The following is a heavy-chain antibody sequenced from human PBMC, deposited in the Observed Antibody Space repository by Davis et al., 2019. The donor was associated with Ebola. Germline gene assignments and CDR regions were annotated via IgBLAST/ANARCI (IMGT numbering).Heavy chain of an antibody. D-gene: IGHD6-6*01. Sequence: PGGSLRLSCAVYGGSFSGYYWSWIRQPPGKGLEWIGEINHSGSTNYNPSLKSRVTMSVDTSKNQFSLKLSSVTAADTAVYYCARDSSSSRSYYYYYYGMDVWGQGTTVTVSS. J-gene: IGHJ6*02. CDR3: ARDSSSSRSYYYYYYGMDV. CDR2: INHSGST. CDR1: GGSFSGYY. V-gene: IGHV4-34*01.